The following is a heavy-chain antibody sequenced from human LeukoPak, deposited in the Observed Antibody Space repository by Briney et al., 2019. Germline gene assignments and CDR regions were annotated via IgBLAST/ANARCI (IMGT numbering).Heavy chain of an antibody. CDR1: GFTFSSCA. J-gene: IGHJ4*02. CDR2: ISGSGGYT. CDR3: ALGGVRATVTTSFDY. V-gene: IGHV3-23*01. D-gene: IGHD4-17*01. Sequence: PGGSLRLSCAASGFTFSSCAMSWVRQAPGKGLEWVSAISGSGGYTFYSDSVKGRFTISRDNSKNTLSLQMNSLRAEDTAVYYCALGGVRATVTTSFDYWGQGTLVTVSS.